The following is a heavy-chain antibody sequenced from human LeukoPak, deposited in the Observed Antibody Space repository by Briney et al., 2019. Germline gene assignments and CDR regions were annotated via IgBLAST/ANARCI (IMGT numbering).Heavy chain of an antibody. CDR1: GGTFSSYA. V-gene: IGHV1-69*06. Sequence: GASVKVSCKASGGTFSSYAISWVRQAPGQGLEWMGGIIPIFGTANYAQKFQGRVTITADKSTSTAYMELSSLRSEDTAVYYCARVHDGNYVYYFDYWGQGTLVTVSS. J-gene: IGHJ4*02. CDR3: ARVHDGNYVYYFDY. D-gene: IGHD4-17*01. CDR2: IIPIFGTA.